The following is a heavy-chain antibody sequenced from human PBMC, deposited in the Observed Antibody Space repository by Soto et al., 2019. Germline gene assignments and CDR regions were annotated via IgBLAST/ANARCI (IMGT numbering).Heavy chain of an antibody. Sequence: EVQLLESGGGLVQPGGSLRLSCTASGFSFSNYAVTWVRQVPGKGLEWVSSIGSDTSYIYYADSVKGRFTISRDKSKNTVFLQMNSLRADDTAVYHCAKDPNGDYVGAFDSWGQGALVTVSS. CDR2: IGSDTSYI. V-gene: IGHV3-23*03. CDR1: GFSFSNYA. CDR3: AKDPNGDYVGAFDS. D-gene: IGHD4-17*01. J-gene: IGHJ4*02.